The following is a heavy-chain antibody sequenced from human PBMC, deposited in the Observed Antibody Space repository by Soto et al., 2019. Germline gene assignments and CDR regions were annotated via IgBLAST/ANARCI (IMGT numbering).Heavy chain of an antibody. V-gene: IGHV5-51*01. J-gene: IGHJ6*02. CDR3: ARHKSSSWYPDYYSYYGMDV. Sequence: LKISCTGSGYSFTSYWIGWVRQMPGKGLEWMGIIYPGDSDPRYSPSFQGQVTISADKSIGTAYLQWNSLKASDTAMYYCARHKSSSWYPDYYSYYGMDVWGQGTTVTVSS. D-gene: IGHD6-13*01. CDR1: GYSFTSYW. CDR2: IYPGDSDP.